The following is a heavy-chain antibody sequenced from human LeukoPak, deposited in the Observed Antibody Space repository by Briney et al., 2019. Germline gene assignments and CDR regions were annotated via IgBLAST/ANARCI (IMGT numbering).Heavy chain of an antibody. Sequence: GGSLRLSCAASGFTFSSYWMHWVRQAPGKGLVWVSIIYSGGSTFYADSVKGRFTISRDNSKNTLHLQMNSLRAEDTAVYYCARSNDAFDIWGQGTMVTVSS. CDR2: IYSGGST. D-gene: IGHD5/OR15-5a*01. J-gene: IGHJ3*02. CDR3: ARSNDAFDI. CDR1: GFTFSSYW. V-gene: IGHV3-53*01.